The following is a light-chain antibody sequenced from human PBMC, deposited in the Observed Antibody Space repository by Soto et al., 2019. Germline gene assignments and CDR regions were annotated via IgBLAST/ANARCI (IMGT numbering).Light chain of an antibody. CDR3: MQALQVPHT. V-gene: IGKV2-28*01. CDR1: QSLLYSNGYNY. CDR2: LGS. J-gene: IGKJ2*01. Sequence: DIVMTQSPLSLPVTPGEPASISCRSGQSLLYSNGYNYLDWYLQKPGQSPQLLIYLGSNRASGVPARFSGSGSGTDFTLKISRVEAEDVGVYYCMQALQVPHTFGQGTKLEIK.